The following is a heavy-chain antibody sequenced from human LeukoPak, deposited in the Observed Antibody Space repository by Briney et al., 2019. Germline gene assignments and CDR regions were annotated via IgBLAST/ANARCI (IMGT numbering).Heavy chain of an antibody. D-gene: IGHD3-3*01. J-gene: IGHJ4*02. CDR1: GFTFSSSG. V-gene: IGHV4-39*02. CDR3: ARDQRITTFGQNYFDY. Sequence: GSLRLSCAASGFTFSSSGMHWIRQPPGKGLEWIGSIYYSGSTYYNPSLKSRVTISVDTSKNQFSLKLSSVTAADTAVYYCARDQRITTFGQNYFDYWGQGTLVTVSS. CDR2: IYYSGST.